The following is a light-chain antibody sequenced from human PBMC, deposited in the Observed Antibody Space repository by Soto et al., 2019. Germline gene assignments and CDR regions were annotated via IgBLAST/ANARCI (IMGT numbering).Light chain of an antibody. J-gene: IGKJ1*01. CDR1: QSISSY. CDR2: AAS. CDR3: QQSYSTPRGA. V-gene: IGKV1-39*01. Sequence: DIPMTQSPSSLSASVGDRVTITCRASQSISSYLNWYQQKPGKAPKLLIYAASSLQSGVPSRFSGSGSGTEFTLTISSLQPEDFATYYCQQSYSTPRGAFGQGTKVEIK.